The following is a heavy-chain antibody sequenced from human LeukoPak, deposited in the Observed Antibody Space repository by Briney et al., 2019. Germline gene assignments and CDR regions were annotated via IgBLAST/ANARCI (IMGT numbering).Heavy chain of an antibody. J-gene: IGHJ4*02. CDR1: GFTFSSYA. CDR2: ISYDGSNK. Sequence: GGSLRLSCAASGFTFSSYAMHWVRQPPGKGLEWVAVISYDGSNKYYADSVKGRFTISRDDSKNTLYLQMNSLRAEDTAVYYCARGSKSYGDYIRSRIHYFDYWGQGTLVTVSS. D-gene: IGHD4-17*01. CDR3: ARGSKSYGDYIRSRIHYFDY. V-gene: IGHV3-30*04.